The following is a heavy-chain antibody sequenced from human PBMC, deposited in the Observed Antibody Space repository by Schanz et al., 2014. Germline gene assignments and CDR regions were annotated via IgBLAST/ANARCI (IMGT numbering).Heavy chain of an antibody. CDR1: TSLFSRSV. J-gene: IGHJ4*02. V-gene: IGHV3-30*04. D-gene: IGHD6-19*01. CDR2: MWNDGIKT. CDR3: ARDPNTSAWLPYFDT. Sequence: QEQLVESGGGAVQPGRSLTLSCAVSTSLFSRSVIHWVRQAPGKGLEWVAVMWNDGIKTHYADSGKGRFTISRDNSKNTVYLQMNSLRTDDTAMYYCARDPNTSAWLPYFDTWGQGTLVTVSS.